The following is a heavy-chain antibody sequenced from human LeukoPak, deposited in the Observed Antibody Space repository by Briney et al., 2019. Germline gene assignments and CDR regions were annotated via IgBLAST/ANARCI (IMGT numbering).Heavy chain of an antibody. V-gene: IGHV4-4*09. J-gene: IGHJ6*03. CDR3: ARLGSSSWYVLNYYYYMDV. Sequence: SQTLSLTCTVSGGSISSYYWSCIRQPPGKGLEWIGYIYTSGSTNSNPSLKSRVTISVDTSKNQFSLKLSSVTAADTAVYYCARLGSSSWYVLNYYYYMDVWGKGTTVTVSS. CDR1: GGSISSYY. CDR2: IYTSGST. D-gene: IGHD6-13*01.